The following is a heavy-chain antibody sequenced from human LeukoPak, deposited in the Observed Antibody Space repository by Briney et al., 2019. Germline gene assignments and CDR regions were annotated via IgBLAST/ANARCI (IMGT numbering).Heavy chain of an antibody. V-gene: IGHV4-59*01. Sequence: SETLSLTCTVSGGSISNSYWSWIRLSPGKGLEWIGYISYNGSPNYSPSLKSRVTISSDTSKNQFFLIMRSVTAADTAVYHCARDHWLLSSKTWYYYGLDVWGQGTTVTVSS. D-gene: IGHD3-9*01. CDR2: ISYNGSP. CDR1: GGSISNSY. J-gene: IGHJ6*02. CDR3: ARDHWLLSSKTWYYYGLDV.